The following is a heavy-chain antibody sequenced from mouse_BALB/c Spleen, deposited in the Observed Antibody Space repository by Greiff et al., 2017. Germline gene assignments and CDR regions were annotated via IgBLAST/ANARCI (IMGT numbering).Heavy chain of an antibody. D-gene: IGHD1-1*01. CDR2: INPSSGYT. V-gene: IGHV1-4*01. CDR3: ARLSTTVVAYYYAMDY. Sequence: QVQLKESGAELARPGASVKMSCKASGYTFTSYTMHWVKQRPGQGLEWIGYINPSSGYTNYNQKFKDKATLTADKSSSTAYMQLSSLTSEDSAVYYCARLSTTVVAYYYAMDYWGQGTSVTVSS. CDR1: GYTFTSYT. J-gene: IGHJ4*01.